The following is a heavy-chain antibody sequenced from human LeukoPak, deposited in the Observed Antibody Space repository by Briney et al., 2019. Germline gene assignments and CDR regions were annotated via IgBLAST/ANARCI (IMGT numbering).Heavy chain of an antibody. D-gene: IGHD6-19*01. CDR1: GGSFSGYY. CDR2: INHSGST. V-gene: IGHV4-34*01. CDR3: ARPLEVATNAFDI. Sequence: PSETLSLTCADYGGSFSGYYWSWIRQPPGKGLEWIGEINHSGSTNYNPSLKSRVTISVDTSKNQFSLKLSSVTAADTAVYYCARPLEVATNAFDIWGQGTMVTVSS. J-gene: IGHJ3*02.